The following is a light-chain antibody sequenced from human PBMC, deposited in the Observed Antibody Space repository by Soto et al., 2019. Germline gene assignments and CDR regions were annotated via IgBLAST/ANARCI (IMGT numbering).Light chain of an antibody. CDR3: SSPRSSSFYV. CDR2: DVT. CDR1: SSDIGSYNY. Sequence: QSALTQPASVSGSPGQSITISCTGTSSDIGSYNYVSWYQQHPGQAPKLMIYDVTNRPSGVSNRCSGSKSGNTASLTISGLQAEDEADYYCSSPRSSSFYVFGTGTKLTVL. J-gene: IGLJ1*01. V-gene: IGLV2-14*03.